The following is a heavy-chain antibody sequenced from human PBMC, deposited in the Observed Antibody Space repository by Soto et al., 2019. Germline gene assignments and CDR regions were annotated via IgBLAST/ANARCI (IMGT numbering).Heavy chain of an antibody. D-gene: IGHD2-2*01. CDR1: GFTFSTYA. V-gene: IGHV3-23*01. CDR2: TSGSGGST. J-gene: IGHJ6*02. Sequence: GGSLRLSCAASGFTFSTYAMSWVRQAPGKGLEWVSTTSGSGGSTYYTESVKGRFTISRDNSQNTLYLQMNSLRVEDTAVYYCAKGDTQGYCTSTSCFYYYGLDVWGQGTTVTVSS. CDR3: AKGDTQGYCTSTSCFYYYGLDV.